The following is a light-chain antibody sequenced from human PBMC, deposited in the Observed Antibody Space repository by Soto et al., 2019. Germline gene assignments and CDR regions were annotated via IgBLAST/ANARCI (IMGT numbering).Light chain of an antibody. V-gene: IGKV3-11*01. Sequence: VLTQSPATLSLSPGERATLSCRASENVRTFVDWYQQKPGQATRLLIYGASNRATDIPARFSGSGSGTDFTVTISNLEPEDFAVYYCQKHSHRPPWTFGQGTRVEI. CDR2: GAS. J-gene: IGKJ1*01. CDR1: ENVRTF. CDR3: QKHSHRPPWT.